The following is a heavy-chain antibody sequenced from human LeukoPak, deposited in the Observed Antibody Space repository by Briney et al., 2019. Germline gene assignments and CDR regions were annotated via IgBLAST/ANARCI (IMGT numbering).Heavy chain of an antibody. V-gene: IGHV3-21*01. Sequence: PGGSLRLSCAASGFTFSSYSMYWVRQAPGKGLEWVSSISSSSSYIYYADSVKGRFTISRDNAKNSLYLQMNSLRAEDTAVYYCARDEVGATHFDYWGQGTLVTVSS. CDR2: ISSSSSYI. CDR3: ARDEVGATHFDY. CDR1: GFTFSSYS. J-gene: IGHJ4*02. D-gene: IGHD1-26*01.